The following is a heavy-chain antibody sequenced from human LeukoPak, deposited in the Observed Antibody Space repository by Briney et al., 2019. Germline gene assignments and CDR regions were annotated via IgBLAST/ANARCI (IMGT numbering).Heavy chain of an antibody. J-gene: IGHJ4*02. CDR2: ISGSGGAT. V-gene: IGHV3-23*01. Sequence: GFLRLSCAASGFIFSSYAMSWLRQTPGKGLEWVSAISGSGGATYYVESVKGRFTISRDNSKNTLYLHMSSLRAEDTAIHHCVKDLRSTRQVVVIDYLNDFWGQGTLVTVSS. D-gene: IGHD3-22*01. CDR1: GFIFSSYA. CDR3: VKDLRSTRQVVVIDYLNDF.